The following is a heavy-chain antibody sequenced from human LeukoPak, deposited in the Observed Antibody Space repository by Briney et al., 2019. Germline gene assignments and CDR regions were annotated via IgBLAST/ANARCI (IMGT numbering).Heavy chain of an antibody. V-gene: IGHV4-34*01. D-gene: IGHD2-21*01. CDR2: INHSGST. CDR3: ARSRSRPLLPHLPKSQYYFDY. Sequence: SETLSLTCTVSGGSISSYYWSWIRQPAGKGLEWIGEINHSGSTNYNPSLKSRVTISVDTSKNQFSLKLSSVTAADTAVYYCARSRSRPLLPHLPKSQYYFDYWGQGTLVTVSS. CDR1: GGSISSYY. J-gene: IGHJ4*02.